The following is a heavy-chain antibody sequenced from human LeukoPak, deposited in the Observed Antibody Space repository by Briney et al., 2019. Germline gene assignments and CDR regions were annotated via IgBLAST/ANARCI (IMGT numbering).Heavy chain of an antibody. J-gene: IGHJ6*03. V-gene: IGHV1-8*02. Sequence: ASVKVSCKASGYTFTSYDINWVRQATGQGLEWMGWMNPNSGNTGYAQKFQGRVTMTRNTSISTAYMALSSLRSEDTAVYYCARAGELLWFGEPYYYYMDVWGKGTTVTISS. CDR3: ARAGELLWFGEPYYYYMDV. D-gene: IGHD3-10*01. CDR2: MNPNSGNT. CDR1: GYTFTSYD.